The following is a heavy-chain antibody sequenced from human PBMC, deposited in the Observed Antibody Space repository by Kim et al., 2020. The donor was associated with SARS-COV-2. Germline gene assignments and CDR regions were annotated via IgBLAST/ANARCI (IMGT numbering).Heavy chain of an antibody. V-gene: IGHV1-2*06. CDR2: ISPNSGAT. J-gene: IGHJ5*01. CDR3: ARGLIWLEKHYNWVDS. CDR1: AYTFIDYY. D-gene: IGHD3-10*01. Sequence: ASVKVSCKASAYTFIDYYIHWVREAPGQGLEWMGRISPNSGATDYSEKFQDRVTMTRDTSISTAYLELNRLRSDDTAFYYCARGLIWLEKHYNWVDSWGQ.